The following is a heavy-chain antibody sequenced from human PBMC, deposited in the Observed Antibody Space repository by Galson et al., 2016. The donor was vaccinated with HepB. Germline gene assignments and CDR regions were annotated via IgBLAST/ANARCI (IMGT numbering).Heavy chain of an antibody. Sequence: SVKVSCKASGYTFTVYYTHWVRQAPGQGLEWMGIINPSGGTTTHAQKFQGRLTLTRDTSTSSVYMELSSLTSEDTAVYYCVRDAAPAYSPHLRKLDYWGQGTLVTVSS. CDR2: INPSGGTT. D-gene: IGHD2-21*01. J-gene: IGHJ4*02. CDR1: GYTFTVYY. V-gene: IGHV1-46*01. CDR3: VRDAAPAYSPHLRKLDY.